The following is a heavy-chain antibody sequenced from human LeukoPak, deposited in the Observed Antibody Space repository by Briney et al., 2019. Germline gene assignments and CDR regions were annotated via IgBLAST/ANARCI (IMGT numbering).Heavy chain of an antibody. J-gene: IGHJ4*02. Sequence: KPSETLSLTRTVPGGSISSSSYYWGWIPPPPREELEWVWGIYYSGSTYYNPSLKSRVTISVDTSKNQFSLKLSSVTAADTAVYYCACTVTTLVYRFLTRGYWGQETLVTVSS. CDR2: IYYSGST. CDR1: GGSISSSSYY. D-gene: IGHD4-11*01. CDR3: ACTVTTLVYRFLTRGY. V-gene: IGHV4-39*01.